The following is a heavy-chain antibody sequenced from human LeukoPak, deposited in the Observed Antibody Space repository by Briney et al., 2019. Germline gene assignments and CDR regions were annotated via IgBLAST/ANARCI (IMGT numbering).Heavy chain of an antibody. D-gene: IGHD6-19*01. V-gene: IGHV3-53*01. CDR3: ARQERDSSGYWFDP. CDR2: IYSGGST. CDR1: GFTVSSNY. Sequence: GGSLRLSCAASGFTVSSNYMSWVRQAPGKGLEWVSVIYSGGSTYYADSVKGRFTISRDNSKNTPYLQMNSLRAEDTAVYYCARQERDSSGYWFDPWGQGTLVTVSS. J-gene: IGHJ5*02.